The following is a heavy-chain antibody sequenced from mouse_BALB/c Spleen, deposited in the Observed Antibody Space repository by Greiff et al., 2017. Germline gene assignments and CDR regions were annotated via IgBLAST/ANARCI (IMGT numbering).Heavy chain of an antibody. CDR2: ISSGGST. J-gene: IGHJ1*01. CDR1: GFTFSSYA. D-gene: IGHD2-1*01. Sequence: DVMLVESGGGLVKPGGSLKLSCAASGFTFSSYAMSWVSQTPEKRLEWVASISSGGSTYYPDSVKGRFTISRDNARNILYLQMSSLRSEDTAMYYCARIYYGNPHWYIDVWGAGTTVTVSS. CDR3: ARIYYGNPHWYIDV. V-gene: IGHV5-6-5*01.